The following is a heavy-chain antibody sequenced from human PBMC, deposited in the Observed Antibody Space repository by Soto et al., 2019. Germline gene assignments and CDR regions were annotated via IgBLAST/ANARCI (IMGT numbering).Heavy chain of an antibody. Sequence: EVQLVQSGAEVKKPGESLKISCKASGYSFTTYWIGWVRQMPGKGLEWVGIIYPGDSDTRYSPAFQGQVTISADKSISTAYLQWSSLKASDTAMYYCARQLSKTSNWYFDLWGRGTLVTVSS. CDR1: GYSFTTYW. CDR3: ARQLSKTSNWYFDL. CDR2: IYPGDSDT. V-gene: IGHV5-51*01. J-gene: IGHJ2*01.